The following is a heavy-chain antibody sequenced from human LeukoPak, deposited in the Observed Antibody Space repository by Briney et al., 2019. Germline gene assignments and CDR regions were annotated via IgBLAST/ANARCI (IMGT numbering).Heavy chain of an antibody. CDR2: INPNSGGT. V-gene: IGHV1-2*06. Sequence: GASVKVSCKASGYTFTVYYMHWVRQAPGQGLEWMGRINPNSGGTNYAQKFQGRVTMTRDTSISTAYMELSRLRSDDTAVYYCARDLRYFDWLLFDYYYYYMDVWGKGTTVTVSS. CDR3: ARDLRYFDWLLFDYYYYYMDV. CDR1: GYTFTVYY. J-gene: IGHJ6*03. D-gene: IGHD3-9*01.